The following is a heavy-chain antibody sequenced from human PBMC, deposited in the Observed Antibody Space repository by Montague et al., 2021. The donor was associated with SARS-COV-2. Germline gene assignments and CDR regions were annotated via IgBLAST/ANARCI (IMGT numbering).Heavy chain of an antibody. V-gene: IGHV4-61*02. J-gene: IGHJ5*02. CDR2: ISTTGSP. CDR1: GASISRNNLY. D-gene: IGHD2-2*01. Sequence: TLSLTCTLSGASISRNNLYWTWVRQPAGKGLEWIGRISTTGSPEYNPSLKSRVTLSLDTSKNQFSLRLSSVTAADTAMYYCTIEGHITAICSGCPRNWFHPWGQGTLVTVSS. CDR3: TIEGHITAICSGCPRNWFHP.